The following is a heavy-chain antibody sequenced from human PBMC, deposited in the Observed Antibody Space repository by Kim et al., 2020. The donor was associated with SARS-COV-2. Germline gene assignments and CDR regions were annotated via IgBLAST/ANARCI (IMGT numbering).Heavy chain of an antibody. J-gene: IGHJ4*02. V-gene: IGHV3-21*01. D-gene: IGHD4-17*01. CDR3: AGGNYGDYASFDY. Sequence: TDSVKGRFTISRDNAKNSLYLQMNSLRAEDTAVYYCAGGNYGDYASFDYWGQGTLVSVSS.